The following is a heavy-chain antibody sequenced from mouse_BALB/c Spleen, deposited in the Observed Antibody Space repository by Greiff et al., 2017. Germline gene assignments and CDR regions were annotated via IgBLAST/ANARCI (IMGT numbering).Heavy chain of an antibody. CDR2: ISSGGGST. CDR3: ARHYYGQYAMDY. CDR1: GFAFSSYD. J-gene: IGHJ4*01. V-gene: IGHV5-12-1*01. Sequence: EVHLVESGGGLVKPGGSLKLSCAASGFAFSSYDMSWVRQTPEKRLEWVAYISSGGGSTYYPDTVKGRFTISRDNAKNTLYLQMSSLKSEDTAMYYCARHYYGQYAMDYWGQGTSVTVSS. D-gene: IGHD1-2*01.